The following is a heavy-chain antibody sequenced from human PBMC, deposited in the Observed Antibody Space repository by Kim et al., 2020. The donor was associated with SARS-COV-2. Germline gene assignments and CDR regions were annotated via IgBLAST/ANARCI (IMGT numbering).Heavy chain of an antibody. CDR3: ARRGAGSYGN. J-gene: IGHJ4*02. D-gene: IGHD5-18*01. Sequence: SETLPLTCTVSGGSISSGGYYWSWIRQHPGKGLEWIGYIYYSGSTYYNPSLKSRVTISVDTSKNQFSLKLSSVTAADTAVYYCARRGAGSYGNWGQGTLVTVSS. CDR2: IYYSGST. CDR1: GGSISSGGYY. V-gene: IGHV4-31*03.